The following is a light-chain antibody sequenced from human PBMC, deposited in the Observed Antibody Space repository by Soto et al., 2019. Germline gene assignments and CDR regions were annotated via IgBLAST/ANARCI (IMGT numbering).Light chain of an antibody. CDR3: SSYTSSSTLVV. CDR2: DVG. V-gene: IGLV2-14*01. Sequence: QSALTQPASVSGSPGQSITISCTGTSSDVGGYKFVSWYQQHPGKAPKLMIYDVGNRPSGVSNRFSGSKSGNTASLTISGLQAEDEADYYCSSYTSSSTLVVFGGGTKLTVL. J-gene: IGLJ2*01. CDR1: SSDVGGYKF.